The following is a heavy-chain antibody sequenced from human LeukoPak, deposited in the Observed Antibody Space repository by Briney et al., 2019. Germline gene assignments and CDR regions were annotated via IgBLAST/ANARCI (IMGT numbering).Heavy chain of an antibody. CDR2: IKEDGSEK. CDR3: ARGQRGLDY. Sequence: GGSLRLSCAASGFTFSDYWMSWVRQAPGKGLDWVANIKEDGSEKYYVDSVKGRFTISRDNAENSLYLQMNSLRAEDTAVYYCARGQRGLDYWGPGTLVTVSS. CDR1: GFTFSDYW. J-gene: IGHJ4*02. V-gene: IGHV3-7*01.